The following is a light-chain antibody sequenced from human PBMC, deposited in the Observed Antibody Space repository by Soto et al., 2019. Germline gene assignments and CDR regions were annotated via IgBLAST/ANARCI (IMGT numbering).Light chain of an antibody. CDR2: GAS. Sequence: VMTQSPATLSVSPGERAALSCRASQSVSTNLAWYQQKPGQPPRLLIYGASTRATGIPARFSGSGSGTEFTLTISSLQSEDFAVYYCQQYNNWPWTFGQGTKVDIK. CDR1: QSVSTN. V-gene: IGKV3-15*01. CDR3: QQYNNWPWT. J-gene: IGKJ1*01.